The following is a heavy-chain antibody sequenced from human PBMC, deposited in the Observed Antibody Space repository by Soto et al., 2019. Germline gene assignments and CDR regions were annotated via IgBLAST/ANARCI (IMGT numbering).Heavy chain of an antibody. V-gene: IGHV3-74*01. Sequence: EVQLVESGGGLVQPGCSLRLSCAASGFIFTDYGIHWVRQAPGKGLVWVSRIKSDESTTNYADSVWGRLTISRDNAKNTVYLQINSLRAEDTAVYYCARGARNYYYFDYWGQGTLVTVSS. D-gene: IGHD3-10*01. CDR3: ARGARNYYYFDY. CDR2: IKSDESTT. J-gene: IGHJ4*02. CDR1: GFIFTDYG.